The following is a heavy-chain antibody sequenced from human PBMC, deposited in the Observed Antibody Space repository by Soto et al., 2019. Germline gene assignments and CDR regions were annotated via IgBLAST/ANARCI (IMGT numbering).Heavy chain of an antibody. CDR2: IYSSGTI. J-gene: IGHJ4*02. CDR1: GFSVSSNY. D-gene: IGHD2-15*01. Sequence: EVRLVETGGGLIQSGGSLRLSCEASGFSVSSNYMSWVRQAPGKGLEWVAVIYSSGTIYYADSVKGRFTISRDSPKNTLYLQITSLRGEDTAVYFYARDPFAQYSPDSSGFINWGPGTMVTVSS. CDR3: ARDPFAQYSPDSSGFIN. V-gene: IGHV3-53*02.